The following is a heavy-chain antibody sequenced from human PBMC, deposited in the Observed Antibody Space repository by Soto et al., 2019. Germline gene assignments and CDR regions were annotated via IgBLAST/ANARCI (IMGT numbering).Heavy chain of an antibody. V-gene: IGHV3-11*05. D-gene: IGHD2-15*01. CDR1: GFTFSDYY. J-gene: IGHJ5*02. CDR2: INSDNSDT. Sequence: GGSLRLSCAASGFTFSDYYRSRIRQAPGKGLEWVSYINSDNSDTTYADSVRGRFIISRDNAKNSVYLQMNSLRAEDTAVYYLASDQVPATLHRYCNPWCRGRRVTVSA. CDR3: ASDQVPATLHRYCNP.